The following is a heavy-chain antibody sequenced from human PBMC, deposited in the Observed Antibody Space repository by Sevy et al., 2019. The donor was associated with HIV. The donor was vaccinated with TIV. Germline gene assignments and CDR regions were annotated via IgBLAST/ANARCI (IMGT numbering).Heavy chain of an antibody. CDR3: ARDSGYTGYD. V-gene: IGHV3-21*01. D-gene: IGHD5-12*01. CDR1: GFTFSTYS. J-gene: IGHJ4*02. CDR2: ISRSSTYI. Sequence: GGSLRLSCATSGFTFSTYSMNWVRQAPGKGLEWVSSISRSSTYIYYTDSVKGRFTPSRDNARNSLYLQMNSLRVDDTAVYYCARDSGYTGYDWGQGTLVTVSS.